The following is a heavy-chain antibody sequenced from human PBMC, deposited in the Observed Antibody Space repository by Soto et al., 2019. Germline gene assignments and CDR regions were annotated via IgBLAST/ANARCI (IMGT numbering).Heavy chain of an antibody. J-gene: IGHJ4*02. CDR3: ARVVDGYYDSSGYSY. CDR2: INHSGST. V-gene: IGHV4-34*01. D-gene: IGHD3-22*01. CDR1: GGSFSGYY. Sequence: QVQLQQWGAGLLKPSETLSLTCAVYGGSFSGYYWSWIRQPPGKGLEWIGEINHSGSTNYNPSLKSRVTLSVDTSKNQFSLKRSSVTAADTAVYYCARVVDGYYDSSGYSYWGQGTLVTVSS.